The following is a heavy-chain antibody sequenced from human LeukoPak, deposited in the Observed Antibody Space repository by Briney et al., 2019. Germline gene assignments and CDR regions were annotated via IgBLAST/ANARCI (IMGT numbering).Heavy chain of an antibody. CDR3: ARDRRAVAGNYYYGMDV. D-gene: IGHD6-19*01. V-gene: IGHV3-53*04. CDR2: IYSGGST. J-gene: IGHJ6*02. Sequence: GGSLRLSCAASGFTVSSNYMSWVRQAPGKGLEWVSVIYSGGSTYYADSVKGRFTISRHNSKNTLYLQMYSLRAEDTAVYYCARDRRAVAGNYYYGMDVWGQGTTVTVSS. CDR1: GFTVSSNY.